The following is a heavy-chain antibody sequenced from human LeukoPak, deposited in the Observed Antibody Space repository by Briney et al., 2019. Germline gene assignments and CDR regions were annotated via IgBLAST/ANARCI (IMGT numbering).Heavy chain of an antibody. Sequence: GGSPRLSCAASGFNVSSNYMSWVRQAPGKGLEWVSLLYSGGSAFHADSVKGRFTISRDNSKNTLYLQLNSLRAEDTAVYYCARAGGGYRYGYYYHFYMDVWGKGTTVTVSS. CDR3: ARAGGGYRYGYYYHFYMDV. CDR2: LYSGGSA. V-gene: IGHV3-53*01. J-gene: IGHJ6*03. D-gene: IGHD5-18*01. CDR1: GFNVSSNY.